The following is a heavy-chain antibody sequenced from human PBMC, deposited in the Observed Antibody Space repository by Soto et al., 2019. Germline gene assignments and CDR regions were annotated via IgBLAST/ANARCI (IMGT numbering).Heavy chain of an antibody. CDR3: VTTLATPGAFDY. Sequence: EVQLVESGGGLVNPGGSLRLSCAASGFTVTNAWMGWVRQAPGKGLEWVGRITSKTDGGTADCATAVKGRCTISTXXSKNTLYLQATSLKTDDTAVYYCVTTLATPGAFDYWGQGILVTVSS. V-gene: IGHV3-15*07. D-gene: IGHD6-13*01. CDR1: GFTVTNAW. CDR2: ITSKTDGGTA. J-gene: IGHJ4*02.